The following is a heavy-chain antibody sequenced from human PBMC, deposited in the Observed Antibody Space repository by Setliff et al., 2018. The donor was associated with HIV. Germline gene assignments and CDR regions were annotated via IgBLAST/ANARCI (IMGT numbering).Heavy chain of an antibody. CDR1: GYTFTSYG. D-gene: IGHD3-22*01. V-gene: IGHV1-18*01. Sequence: ASVKVSCKPSGYTFTSYGINWVRQAPGQGLEWMGWISGYNGKTNYAQKFQGRVTMTTDTSTSTAYMELRSLRSDDTAVYYCARNFYDSSGYRYDYWGQGTRVTVSS. CDR3: ARNFYDSSGYRYDY. CDR2: ISGYNGKT. J-gene: IGHJ4*02.